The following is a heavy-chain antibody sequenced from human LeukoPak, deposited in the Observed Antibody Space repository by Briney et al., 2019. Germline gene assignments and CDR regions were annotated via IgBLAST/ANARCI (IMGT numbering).Heavy chain of an antibody. V-gene: IGHV3-23*01. CDR1: GFTFSSYA. Sequence: QPGGSLRLSCAASGFTFSSYAMSWVRQAPGKGLEWVSAISGSGGSTYYADSVKGRFTISRDNSKNTLYLQMNSLRAEDTAVYYCAKDRRVSGYYYVRNFDYWGQGTLVTVSS. J-gene: IGHJ4*02. CDR2: ISGSGGST. D-gene: IGHD3-22*01. CDR3: AKDRRVSGYYYVRNFDY.